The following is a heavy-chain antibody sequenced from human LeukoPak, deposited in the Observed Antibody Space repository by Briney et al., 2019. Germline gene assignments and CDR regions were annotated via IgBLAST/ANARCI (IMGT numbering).Heavy chain of an antibody. Sequence: SVKVSCKASGGTFSSYAISWVRQAPGQGLEWMGRIIPILGIANYAQKFQGRVTITADKSTSTAYMELSSLRSEDTAVYYCASLDGSSWHEGYFDYWGQGTLVTVSS. CDR1: GGTFSSYA. CDR2: IIPILGIA. CDR3: ASLDGSSWHEGYFDY. V-gene: IGHV1-69*04. J-gene: IGHJ4*02. D-gene: IGHD6-13*01.